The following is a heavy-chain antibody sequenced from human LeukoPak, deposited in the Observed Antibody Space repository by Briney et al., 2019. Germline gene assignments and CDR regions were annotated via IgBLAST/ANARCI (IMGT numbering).Heavy chain of an antibody. CDR2: ISGSTGRT. V-gene: IGHV3-23*01. J-gene: IGHJ4*02. Sequence: GGSLRLSCAASGFTFSSYAMSWVRQAPGKGLEWVSAISGSTGRTYYADSVKGRFTISRDNSKNTLYLQMNNLRAEDTAVYYCAPRVVGSAPFDYWGQGTLVTVSS. CDR1: GFTFSSYA. D-gene: IGHD2-15*01. CDR3: APRVVGSAPFDY.